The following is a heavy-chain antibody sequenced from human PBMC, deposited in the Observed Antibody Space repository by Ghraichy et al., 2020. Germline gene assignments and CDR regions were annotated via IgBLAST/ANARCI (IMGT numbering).Heavy chain of an antibody. CDR1: GGSFSGYY. J-gene: IGHJ3*02. V-gene: IGHV4-34*01. CDR2: INHSGST. D-gene: IGHD3-3*01. CDR3: ARWRVGDAFDI. Sequence: SETLSLTCAVYGGSFSGYYWSWIRQPPGKGLEWIGEINHSGSTNYNPSLKSRVTISVDTSKNQFSLKLSSVTAADTAVYYCARWRVGDAFDIWGQGTMVTVSS.